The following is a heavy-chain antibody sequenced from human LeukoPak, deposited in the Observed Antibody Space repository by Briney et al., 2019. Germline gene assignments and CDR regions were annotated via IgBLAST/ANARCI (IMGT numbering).Heavy chain of an antibody. CDR2: IYYSGGRT. J-gene: IGHJ3*02. Sequence: PSETLSLTCTVSGGSITSSGYYWGWIRQPPGKGPEWIATIYYSGGRTYYNPSLKSRVTISLDTSQNQFSLTVALVTAADTAVYHCARRDPVAVCAFDIWGQGTMVTVSS. CDR3: ARRDPVAVCAFDI. V-gene: IGHV4-39*01. CDR1: GGSITSSGYY. D-gene: IGHD2-21*01.